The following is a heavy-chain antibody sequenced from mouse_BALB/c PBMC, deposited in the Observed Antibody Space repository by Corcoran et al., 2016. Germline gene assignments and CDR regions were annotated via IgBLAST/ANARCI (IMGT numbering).Heavy chain of an antibody. J-gene: IGHJ3*01. CDR3: ARGNYTLAWFAY. CDR2: IDPANGNT. Sequence: EVQLQQSGAELVKPGASVKLSCTASGFNIKDTYMHWVKQRPEQGLEWIGRIDPANGNTKYDPKFQGKATITADTSSNTAYPQLSSLTSEDTAVYYCARGNYTLAWFAYWGQGTLVTVSA. V-gene: IGHV14-3*02. D-gene: IGHD2-1*01. CDR1: GFNIKDTY.